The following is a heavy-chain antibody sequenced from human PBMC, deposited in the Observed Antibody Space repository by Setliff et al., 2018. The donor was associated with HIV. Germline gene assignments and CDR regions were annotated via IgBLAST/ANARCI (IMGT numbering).Heavy chain of an antibody. CDR2: MNPNNGNT. D-gene: IGHD3-3*02. CDR1: GYNFTDYD. CDR3: ARGTAPRPASVLEFLEWLFPNWFDP. Sequence: GASVKVSCKASGYNFTDYDINWVRQATGQGLEWMGWMNPNNGNTGYAEKFKGRVTMTRDTSISTAYMELSSLRSYDTAVYYCARGTAPRPASVLEFLEWLFPNWFDPWGQGTLVTVSS. J-gene: IGHJ5*02. V-gene: IGHV1-8*02.